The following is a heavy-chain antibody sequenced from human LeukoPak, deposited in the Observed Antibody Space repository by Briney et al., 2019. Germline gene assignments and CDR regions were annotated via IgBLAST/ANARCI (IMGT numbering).Heavy chain of an antibody. CDR1: GFTFSSYA. V-gene: IGHV3-23*01. J-gene: IGHJ4*02. CDR3: AKVLGPTRGECYFDY. CDR2: ISGSGGST. D-gene: IGHD3-16*01. Sequence: PGGSLRLSCAASGFTFSSYAMSWVRQAPGKGLEWVSAISGSGGSTYYADSVKGRFTISRDNSKNTLYLQMNSLRAEDTAVYYCAKVLGPTRGECYFDYWGQGTLVTVSS.